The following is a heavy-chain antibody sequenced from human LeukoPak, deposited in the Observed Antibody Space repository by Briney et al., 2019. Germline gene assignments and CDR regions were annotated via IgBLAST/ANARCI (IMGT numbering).Heavy chain of an antibody. V-gene: IGHV3-43*01. CDR1: GFTFDDYT. CDR2: ISWDGGST. J-gene: IGHJ6*03. Sequence: GGSLRLSCAASGFTFDDYTMHWVRQAPGKGLEWVSLISWDGGSTYYADSVEGRFTISRGNSKNSLYLQMNSLRTEDTALYYCAKDSFWSGYYISYMDVWGKGTTVAVSS. D-gene: IGHD3-3*01. CDR3: AKDSFWSGYYISYMDV.